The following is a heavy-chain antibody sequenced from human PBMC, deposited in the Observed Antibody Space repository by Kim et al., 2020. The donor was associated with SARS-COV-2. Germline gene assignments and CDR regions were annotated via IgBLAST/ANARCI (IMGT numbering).Heavy chain of an antibody. D-gene: IGHD3-22*01. CDR2: IYYSGST. CDR1: GGSISSYY. CDR3: ARGDHDSSGYYFDY. Sequence: SETLSLTCTVSGGSISSYYWSWIRQPPGKGLEWIGYIYYSGSTNYNPSLKSRVTISVDTSKNQFSLKLSSVTAADTAVYYCARGDHDSSGYYFDYWGQGT. V-gene: IGHV4-59*01. J-gene: IGHJ4*02.